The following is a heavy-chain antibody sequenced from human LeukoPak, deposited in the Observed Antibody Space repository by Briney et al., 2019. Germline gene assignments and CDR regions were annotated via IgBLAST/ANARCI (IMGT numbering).Heavy chain of an antibody. Sequence: SETLSLTCTVSGGSISSSSYYWGWIRQPPGKGLEWIGSIYYSGNTYYNPSLKSRVTISVDTSKNQFSLKLSSVTAADTAVYYCARDISQVAGTGGDYWGQGTLVTVSS. J-gene: IGHJ4*02. CDR2: IYYSGNT. V-gene: IGHV4-39*02. CDR3: ARDISQVAGTGGDY. CDR1: GGSISSSSYY. D-gene: IGHD6-19*01.